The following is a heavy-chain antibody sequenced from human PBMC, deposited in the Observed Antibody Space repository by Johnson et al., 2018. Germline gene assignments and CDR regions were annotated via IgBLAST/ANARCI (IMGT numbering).Heavy chain of an antibody. CDR1: RHTFTSYW. CDR3: ATPKVKSDTKSGSYGVFDI. Sequence: VQLVQSGAEVKKPGESXKISCKVSRHTFTSYWIGWVRQMPGKGLEWMGLIYPGYSDNTYSPSFTGQVTMSADKYINTASPQWQNLKGPDTAMYYCATPKVKSDTKSGSYGVFDIWGQGTMVTVSS. V-gene: IGHV5-51*01. CDR2: IYPGYSDN. D-gene: IGHD1-26*01. J-gene: IGHJ3*02.